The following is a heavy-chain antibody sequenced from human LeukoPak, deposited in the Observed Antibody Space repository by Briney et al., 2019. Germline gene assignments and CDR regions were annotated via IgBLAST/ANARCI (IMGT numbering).Heavy chain of an antibody. V-gene: IGHV3-7*03. J-gene: IGHJ4*02. D-gene: IGHD3-10*01. CDR1: GFTFSSYW. Sequence: GGSLRLSCAASGFTFSSYWMSWVRQAPGKGLEWVANIKQDGSEKYYVDSVKGRFTISRDNAKNSLYLQMNSLRAEDTAVYYCARGYHASMVRGELLDYWGQGTLVTVSS. CDR2: IKQDGSEK. CDR3: ARGYHASMVRGELLDY.